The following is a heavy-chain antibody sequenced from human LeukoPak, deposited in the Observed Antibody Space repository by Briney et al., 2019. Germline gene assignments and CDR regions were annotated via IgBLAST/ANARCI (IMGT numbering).Heavy chain of an antibody. CDR1: GGSFSGW. Sequence: PSETLSLTCAVYGGSFSGWWSWIRQPPGKGLEWIGEIHNSGGTKYNPSVRSLDTISVDTSKRQISLKMTSVTAADTAIYYCARHNGWAFDIWGQGTVVTVSS. CDR3: ARHNGWAFDI. J-gene: IGHJ3*02. V-gene: IGHV4-34*01. D-gene: IGHD2-15*01. CDR2: IHNSGGT.